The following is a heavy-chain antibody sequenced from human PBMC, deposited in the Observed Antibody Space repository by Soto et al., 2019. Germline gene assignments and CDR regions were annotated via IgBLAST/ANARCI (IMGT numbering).Heavy chain of an antibody. D-gene: IGHD2-2*02. CDR3: ARYIPYSDAFDI. CDR2: IYYSGST. V-gene: IGHV4-59*01. J-gene: IGHJ3*02. CDR1: GGSISSYY. Sequence: PSETLSLTCTVSGGSISSYYWSWIRQPPGKGLEWIGYIYYSGSTNYNPSLRSRVTISVDTSKNQFSLKLSSVTAADTAVYYCARYIPYSDAFDIWGQGTMVTVSS.